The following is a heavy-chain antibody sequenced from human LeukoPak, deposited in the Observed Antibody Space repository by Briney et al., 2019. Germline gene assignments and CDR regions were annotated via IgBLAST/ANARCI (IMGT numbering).Heavy chain of an antibody. CDR1: GFTFSRYW. Sequence: GGSLRLSCAASGFTFSRYWMHWVRQAPGKGLVWVSRIKNDGSSTTYADAVKGRFTISRDNAKNTLYPQMNSLRAEDTAVYYCVREPYCSGGSCYTSGFDCWGQGTLVTVSS. V-gene: IGHV3-74*01. J-gene: IGHJ4*02. CDR3: VREPYCSGGSCYTSGFDC. CDR2: IKNDGSST. D-gene: IGHD2-15*01.